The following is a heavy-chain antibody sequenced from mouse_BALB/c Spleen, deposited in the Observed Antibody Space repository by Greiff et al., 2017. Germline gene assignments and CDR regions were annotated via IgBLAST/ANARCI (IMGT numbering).Heavy chain of an antibody. D-gene: IGHD3-1*01. Sequence: QVQLKQSGPELVKPGASVKISCKASGYAFSSSWMNWVKQRPGQGLEWIGRIYPGDGDTNYNGKFKGKATLTADKSSSTAYMQLSSLTSVDSAVYFCASTARATIYYAMDYWGQGTSVTVSS. J-gene: IGHJ4*01. CDR3: ASTARATIYYAMDY. V-gene: IGHV1-82*01. CDR1: GYAFSSSW. CDR2: IYPGDGDT.